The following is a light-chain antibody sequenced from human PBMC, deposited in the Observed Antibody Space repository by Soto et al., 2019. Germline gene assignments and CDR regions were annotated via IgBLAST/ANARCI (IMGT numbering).Light chain of an antibody. Sequence: QLVLTQSPSGSASLGASVKLTCTLSSGHSSYAIAWHQQQPEKGPRYLMKLNSDGSHSKGDGIPDRFSGSSSGAERYLTISSLQSEDEADYYCQTWGTGIVVFGGGTQLTVL. CDR2: LNSDGSH. V-gene: IGLV4-69*01. CDR3: QTWGTGIVV. J-gene: IGLJ2*01. CDR1: SGHSSYA.